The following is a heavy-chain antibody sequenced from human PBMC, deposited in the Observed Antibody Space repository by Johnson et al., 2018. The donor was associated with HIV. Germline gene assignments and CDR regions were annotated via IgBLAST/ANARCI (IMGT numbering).Heavy chain of an antibody. CDR2: ISYDGSNK. CDR1: GFTFSSYA. Sequence: QVQLVESGGGVVQPGRSLRLSCAASGFTFSSYAMHWVRQAPGKGLEWVAVISYDGSNKYYADSVKGRFTLSRDNAKNSLFLQMNSLRAEDTAVYYCARDGTRYYYDSSGSRGTFDIWGQGTMVTVSS. V-gene: IGHV3-30*04. J-gene: IGHJ3*02. CDR3: ARDGTRYYYDSSGSRGTFDI. D-gene: IGHD3-22*01.